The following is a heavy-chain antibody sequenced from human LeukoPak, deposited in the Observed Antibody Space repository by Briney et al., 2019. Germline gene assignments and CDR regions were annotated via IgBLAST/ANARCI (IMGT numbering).Heavy chain of an antibody. J-gene: IGHJ4*02. Sequence: ASVKVSCKASGYTFTGYYMHWVRQAPGQGLEWMGWINPNSGGTNYAQKFQGRVTMTRDTSTSTVYMELSSLRSEDTAVYYCARDRNRFLEWLLSGYFDYWGQGTLVAVSS. CDR1: GYTFTGYY. CDR3: ARDRNRFLEWLLSGYFDY. V-gene: IGHV1-2*02. D-gene: IGHD3-3*01. CDR2: INPNSGGT.